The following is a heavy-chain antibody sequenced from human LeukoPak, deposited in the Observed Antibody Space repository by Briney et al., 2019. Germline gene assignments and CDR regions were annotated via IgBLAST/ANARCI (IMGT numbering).Heavy chain of an antibody. CDR1: GFTVSSNY. CDR2: IYSGGST. D-gene: IGHD1-26*01. V-gene: IGHV3-53*01. J-gene: IGHJ4*02. CDR3: ARSSGSPTYFDY. Sequence: GGSLRLSCAASGFTVSSNYMSWVRQAPGKGLEWVSVIYSGGSTYYADSVKGRFTISRDNSKNTLYLQMNSLRAEDTAVYYCARSSGSPTYFDYWGQGTLVTVSS.